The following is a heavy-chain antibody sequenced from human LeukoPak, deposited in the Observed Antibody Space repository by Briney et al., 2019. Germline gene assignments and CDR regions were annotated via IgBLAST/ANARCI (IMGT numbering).Heavy chain of an antibody. CDR2: IYDSGST. CDR3: ARQLRETAVAYWVGT. D-gene: IGHD6-19*01. J-gene: IGHJ4*02. Sequence: SETLSLTCTVSGCSISSSSYYWGWIRQPPGNGLEWSVSIYDSGSTYYNPSPTSRVTISAATSKTRFPLNLRSVTAEDTAVHSCARQLRETAVAYWVGTWGQGTLVTVSS. CDR1: GCSISSSSYY. V-gene: IGHV4-39*01.